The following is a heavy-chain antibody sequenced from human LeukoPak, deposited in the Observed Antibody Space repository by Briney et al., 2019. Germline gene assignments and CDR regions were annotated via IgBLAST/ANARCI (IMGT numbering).Heavy chain of an antibody. Sequence: GGSLRLSFAASGFTVSSNYMSWFRQAPGKGLEWVSVIYSGGSTYYADSVKGRFTISRDNSKNTLYLQMNSLRAEDTAVYYCARGHGDNGCFDPWGQGTLVTVSS. CDR1: GFTVSSNY. D-gene: IGHD4-17*01. CDR3: ARGHGDNGCFDP. CDR2: IYSGGST. J-gene: IGHJ5*02. V-gene: IGHV3-66*01.